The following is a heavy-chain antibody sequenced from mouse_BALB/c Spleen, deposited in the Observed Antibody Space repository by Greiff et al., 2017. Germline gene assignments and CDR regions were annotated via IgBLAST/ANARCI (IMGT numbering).Heavy chain of an antibody. CDR1: GFSLTSYG. Sequence: VQGVESGPGLVAPSQSLSITCTVSGFSLTSYGVHWVRQPPGKGLEWLGVIWAGGSTNYNSALMSRLSISKDNSKSQVFLKMNSLQTDDTAMYYCASYYRYDRGNAMDYWGQGTSVTVSS. CDR2: IWAGGST. D-gene: IGHD2-14*01. CDR3: ASYYRYDRGNAMDY. V-gene: IGHV2-9*02. J-gene: IGHJ4*01.